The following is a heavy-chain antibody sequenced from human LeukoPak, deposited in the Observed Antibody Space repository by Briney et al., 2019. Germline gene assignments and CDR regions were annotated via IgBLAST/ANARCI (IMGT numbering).Heavy chain of an antibody. CDR2: ISTSGGTT. CDR3: AKDEVLWFGERAFDI. Sequence: VGSLRLSCAASGFTFSSYGMNWVRQAPGKGLEWVSVISTSGGTTYYAQSVKGRFTISRDNSKNTLYMQMNSLSADDTAVYYCAKDEVLWFGERAFDIWGHGTLVTVSS. J-gene: IGHJ3*02. D-gene: IGHD3-10*01. CDR1: GFTFSSYG. V-gene: IGHV3-23*01.